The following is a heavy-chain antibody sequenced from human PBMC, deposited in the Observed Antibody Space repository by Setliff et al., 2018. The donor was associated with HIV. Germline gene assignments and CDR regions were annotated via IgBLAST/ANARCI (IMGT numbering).Heavy chain of an antibody. V-gene: IGHV3-21*01. J-gene: IGHJ3*02. Sequence: PGGSLRLSCAASGFTFSSYAMSWVRQAPGKGLEWVSAISSSSSYIYYADSVKGRFTISRDNAKNPLYLQMNSLRAEDTAVYYCARDRPRGGGSLDAFDIWGQGTMVTVSS. CDR1: GFTFSSYA. CDR3: ARDRPRGGGSLDAFDI. D-gene: IGHD1-26*01. CDR2: ISSSSSYI.